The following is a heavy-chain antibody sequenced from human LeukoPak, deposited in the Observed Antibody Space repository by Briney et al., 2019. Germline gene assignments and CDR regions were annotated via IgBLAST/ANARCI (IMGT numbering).Heavy chain of an antibody. J-gene: IGHJ5*02. CDR3: ARDGYYDSSGYYLNWFDP. Sequence: AETVSLTCAVYGGFFSGYYWRWIRQPPGKGREWMGEVNHSGSTNYNPSIKSRVTISVDTSKNQFSLKLSSVTAADTAVYYCARDGYYDSSGYYLNWFDPWGQGTLVTVSS. CDR1: GGFFSGYY. CDR2: VNHSGST. D-gene: IGHD3-22*01. V-gene: IGHV4-34*01.